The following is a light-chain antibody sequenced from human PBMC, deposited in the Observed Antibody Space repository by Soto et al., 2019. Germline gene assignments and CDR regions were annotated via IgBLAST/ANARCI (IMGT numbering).Light chain of an antibody. CDR2: LGS. Sequence: DIVMTQSPLSLPVTPGEPASISCRSSQSLLHSNGYNYLDWYLQKPGQSPQLLIYLGSNRASGVPDRCSGSGSGTDFTLKISRGEADDVGVYYCRQALQTLGTFGRGTKVDIK. V-gene: IGKV2-28*01. J-gene: IGKJ3*01. CDR1: QSLLHSNGYNY. CDR3: RQALQTLGT.